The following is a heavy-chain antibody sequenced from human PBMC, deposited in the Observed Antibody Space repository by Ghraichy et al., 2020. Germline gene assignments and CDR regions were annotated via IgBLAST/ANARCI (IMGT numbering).Heavy chain of an antibody. CDR2: INHSGST. CDR1: GGSFSGYY. Sequence: SETLSLTCAVYGGSFSGYYWSWIRQPPGKGLEWIGEINHSGSTNYNPSLKSRVTISVDTSKNQFSLKLSSVTAADTAVYYCAREGSAGDYGMDVWGQGTTVTVSS. J-gene: IGHJ6*02. V-gene: IGHV4-34*01. CDR3: AREGSAGDYGMDV.